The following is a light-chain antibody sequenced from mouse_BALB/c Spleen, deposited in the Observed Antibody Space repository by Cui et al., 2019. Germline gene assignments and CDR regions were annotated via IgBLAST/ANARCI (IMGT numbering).Light chain of an antibody. Sequence: DMQMTQSPAYLSVSVGQTVTITCRGIGNIHNYLAWSRQKQGTSPQLLVYNAQTLAEGLPSSFSGIGSGTQYPFKINSLQLEVFGSNYCQHFWSTPSSFGSGTKLEIK. J-gene: IGKJ4*01. CDR3: QHFWSTPSS. V-gene: IGKV12-41*01. CDR1: GNIHNY. CDR2: NAQ.